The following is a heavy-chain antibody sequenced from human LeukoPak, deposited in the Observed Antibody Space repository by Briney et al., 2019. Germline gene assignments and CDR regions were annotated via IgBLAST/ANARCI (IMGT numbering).Heavy chain of an antibody. J-gene: IGHJ4*02. Sequence: SGGSLRLSCAASGFTFSSYAMHWVRQAPGKGLEWVAVISYDGSNKYYADSVKGRFTISRDNSKNTLYLQMNSLRAEDTAVYYCARDREVVPAAFFDYWGQGTLVTVSS. CDR1: GFTFSSYA. CDR3: ARDREVVPAAFFDY. V-gene: IGHV3-30-3*01. D-gene: IGHD2-2*01. CDR2: ISYDGSNK.